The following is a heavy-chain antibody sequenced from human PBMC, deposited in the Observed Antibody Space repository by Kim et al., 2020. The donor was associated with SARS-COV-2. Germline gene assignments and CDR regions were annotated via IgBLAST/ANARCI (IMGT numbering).Heavy chain of an antibody. CDR1: GFTFSSYW. CDR3: ARDHLTGYYKPLGY. D-gene: IGHD3-9*01. V-gene: IGHV3-7*01. CDR2: IKQDGSEK. J-gene: IGHJ4*02. Sequence: RGSLRLSCAASGFTFSSYWMSWVRQAPGKGLEWVANIKQDGSEKYYVDSVKGRFTISRDNAKNSLYLQMNSLRAEDTAVYYCARDHLTGYYKPLGYWGQGTLVTVSS.